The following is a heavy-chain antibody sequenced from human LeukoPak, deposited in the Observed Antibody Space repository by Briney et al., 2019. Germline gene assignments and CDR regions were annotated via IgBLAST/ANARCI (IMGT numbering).Heavy chain of an antibody. D-gene: IGHD3-22*01. CDR1: GGSISSYY. J-gene: IGHJ6*04. Sequence: SETLSLTCTVSGGSISSYYWSWIRQPPGKGLEWIGYIYYSGSTNYNPSLKSRVTISVDTSKNQFSLKLSSVTAADTAVYYWARTDYDISGYYYYGMEVGGKGPTFTVSS. V-gene: IGHV4-59*08. CDR2: IYYSGST. CDR3: ARTDYDISGYYYYGMEV.